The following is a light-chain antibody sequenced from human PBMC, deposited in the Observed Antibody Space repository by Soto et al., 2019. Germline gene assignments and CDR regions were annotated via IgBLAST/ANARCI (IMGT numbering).Light chain of an antibody. CDR2: AVS. CDR1: NSDVGRYNF. Sequence: QFALTQPRSVSGSPGQSVTISCTGTNSDVGRYNFVSWYQQLPGKAPKLLISAVSQRPSGVPDRFSGSKSGNTASLTISGLQADDEADYFCYSYTASDIWVFGGGTK. CDR3: YSYTASDIWV. J-gene: IGLJ3*02. V-gene: IGLV2-11*01.